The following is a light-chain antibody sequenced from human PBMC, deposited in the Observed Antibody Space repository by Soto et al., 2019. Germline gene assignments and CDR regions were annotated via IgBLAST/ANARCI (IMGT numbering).Light chain of an antibody. CDR2: GAS. CDR3: QQYNDWPRYT. V-gene: IGKV3-15*01. J-gene: IGKJ2*01. CDR1: QSVISS. Sequence: EIVMTQSPATLSVSPGERSTLSCRASQSVISSLAWDQQKPGQAPRLLIYGASTRATGIPARFSGSGSGTEFTLTISSLQSEDFAVYSCQQYNDWPRYTFGQGTKLEIK.